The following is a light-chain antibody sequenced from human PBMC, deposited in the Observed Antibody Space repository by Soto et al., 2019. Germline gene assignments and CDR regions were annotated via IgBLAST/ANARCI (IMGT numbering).Light chain of an antibody. V-gene: IGKV3-15*01. J-gene: IGKJ1*01. Sequence: EIVLTQSPVTLSLSPGERSTLSCRASQSVSSNLAWYQQKPGQAPRLLIYGASTRATGIPARFSGSGSGTDFTLTISSLQSEDFAVYYCQQYNNWQTFGQGTKVDIK. CDR3: QQYNNWQT. CDR2: GAS. CDR1: QSVSSN.